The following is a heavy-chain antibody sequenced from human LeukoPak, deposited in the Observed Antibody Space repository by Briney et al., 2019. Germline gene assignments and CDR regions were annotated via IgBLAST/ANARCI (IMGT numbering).Heavy chain of an antibody. CDR2: IRYDGSNK. V-gene: IGHV3-30*02. CDR1: GFTFSSYG. J-gene: IGHJ4*02. Sequence: GGSLRLSCAASGFTFSSYGMHWVRQAPGKGLEWVAFIRYDGSNKYYTDSVKGRFTISRDNSKNTLYLQMNSLRAEDTAVYYCATDGRSCSSTSCYSAGGPPDYWGQGTLVTVSS. D-gene: IGHD2-2*01. CDR3: ATDGRSCSSTSCYSAGGPPDY.